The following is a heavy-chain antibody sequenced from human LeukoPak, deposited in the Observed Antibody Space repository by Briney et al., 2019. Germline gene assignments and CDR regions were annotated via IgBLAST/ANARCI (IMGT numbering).Heavy chain of an antibody. CDR1: GFTFSNAW. V-gene: IGHV3-15*01. CDR2: IKSKTDGGTT. CDR3: TTRFTMVRGVIIPDAFDI. J-gene: IGHJ3*02. Sequence: PGGSLTLSCAASGFTFSNAWMSWVRQAPGKGLEWVGRIKSKTDGGTTDYAAPVKGRFTISRDGSKNTLYLQMNSLKTEDTAVYYCTTRFTMVRGVIIPDAFDIWGQGTMVTVSS. D-gene: IGHD3-10*01.